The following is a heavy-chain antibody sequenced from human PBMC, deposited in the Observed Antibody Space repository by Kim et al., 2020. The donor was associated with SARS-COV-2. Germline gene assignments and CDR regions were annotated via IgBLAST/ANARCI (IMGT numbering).Heavy chain of an antibody. Sequence: SDTLSLTCTVSGGSLSSSSYYWGWIRQPPGKGLEWIGTAYYSGNTYYNPSLKSRVTISVDTSKNQFSLKLGSVTAADTAVYYCARHQRYSIGGYVGFYY. J-gene: IGHJ6*01. V-gene: IGHV4-39*01. CDR3: ARHQRYSIGGYVGFYY. D-gene: IGHD6-19*01. CDR1: GGSLSSSSYY. CDR2: AYYSGNT.